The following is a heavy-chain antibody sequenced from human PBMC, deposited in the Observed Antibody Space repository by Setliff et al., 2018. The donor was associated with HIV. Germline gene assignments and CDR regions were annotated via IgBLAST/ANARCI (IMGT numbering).Heavy chain of an antibody. CDR2: INAGNGNT. D-gene: IGHD6-19*01. CDR3: ARGGSGWPGYYSYHTDV. CDR1: GYTFTSYA. V-gene: IGHV1-3*03. Sequence: ASVKVSCKASGYTFTSYAMHWVRQAPGQRLEWMGWINAGNGNTKYSQRFQGRVTITRDTSASTAYMELSSLRSEDMAVYYCARGGSGWPGYYSYHTDVWGKGTTVTVSS. J-gene: IGHJ6*03.